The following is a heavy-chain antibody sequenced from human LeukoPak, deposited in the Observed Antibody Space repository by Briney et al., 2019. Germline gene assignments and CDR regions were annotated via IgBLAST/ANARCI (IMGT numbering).Heavy chain of an antibody. Sequence: GASVKVSCKASGYTFTSYGISWVRQAPGQGLEWMGWIIPIFGTANYAQKFQGRVTITTDESTSTAYMELSSLRSEDTAVYYCARALYSSVQDYYYYMDVWGKGTTVTVSS. D-gene: IGHD6-25*01. CDR3: ARALYSSVQDYYYYMDV. CDR2: IIPIFGTA. CDR1: GYTFTSYG. J-gene: IGHJ6*03. V-gene: IGHV1-69*05.